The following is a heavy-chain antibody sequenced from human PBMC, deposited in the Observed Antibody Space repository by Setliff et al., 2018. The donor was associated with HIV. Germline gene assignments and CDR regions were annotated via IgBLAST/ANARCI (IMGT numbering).Heavy chain of an antibody. V-gene: IGHV3-43*01. J-gene: IGHJ1*01. CDR2: ISWDGGST. CDR3: AKDISGAYCGGDCSEYFQH. Sequence: GGSLRLSCAASGFTFDVFTMHWFRQAPGKGLEWVSLISWDGGSTYYADSVKGRFTISRDNSKNSLYLQMNSLRTEDTALYYCAKDISGAYCGGDCSEYFQHWGQGTLVTVSS. D-gene: IGHD2-21*02. CDR1: GFTFDVFT.